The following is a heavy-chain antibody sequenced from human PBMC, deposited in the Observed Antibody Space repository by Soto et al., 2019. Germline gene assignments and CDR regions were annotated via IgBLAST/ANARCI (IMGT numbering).Heavy chain of an antibody. CDR3: ARLRGVIDY. J-gene: IGHJ4*02. CDR2: IYYSGST. Sequence: PSETLSLTCTVSGGPISSYYWSWIRQPPGKGLEWIGYIYYSGSTNYNPSLKSRVTISVDTSKNQFSLKLSSVTAADTAVYYCARLRGVIDYWGQGTLVTVSS. CDR1: GGPISSYY. D-gene: IGHD3-10*01. V-gene: IGHV4-59*01.